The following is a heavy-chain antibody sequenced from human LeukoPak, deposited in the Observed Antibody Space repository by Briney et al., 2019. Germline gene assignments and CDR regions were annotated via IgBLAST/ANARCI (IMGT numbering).Heavy chain of an antibody. Sequence: KSSETLSLTCTVSGGSIISGDSYWSWVRQPPGKGLEWIGYIFYSGTTYYNPSLKSRLTISVNTSKNQFSLKLNSVTAADTAVYYCARDWVVSAAKGWFDPWGQGSLVTVSS. D-gene: IGHD2-15*01. CDR1: GGSIISGDSY. V-gene: IGHV4-30-4*08. CDR2: IFYSGTT. CDR3: ARDWVVSAAKGWFDP. J-gene: IGHJ5*02.